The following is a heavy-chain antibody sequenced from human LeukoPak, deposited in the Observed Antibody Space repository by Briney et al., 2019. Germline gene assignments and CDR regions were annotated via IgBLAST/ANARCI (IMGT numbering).Heavy chain of an antibody. CDR2: IYSDGST. D-gene: IGHD3-9*01. J-gene: IGHJ4*02. CDR1: GFTVSSNY. CDR3: ARGAYDILTGYCPFDY. Sequence: GGSLRLSCTASGFTVSSNYMSWVRQTPGKGLEGVSVIYSDGSTYYADSVKGRFTISRDNSKNTLYLQMNSLRAEDTAVYYCARGAYDILTGYCPFDYWGQGTLVTVSS. V-gene: IGHV3-66*01.